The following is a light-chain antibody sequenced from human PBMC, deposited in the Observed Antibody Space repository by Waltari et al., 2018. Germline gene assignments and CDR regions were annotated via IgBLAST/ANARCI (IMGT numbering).Light chain of an antibody. Sequence: DVQMTQSPYTLSASVGARITITCRASQSINDLLAWYQQKPGKAPRLLLQKASDLQSGVPSRFSGSGSGTEFTLTISGLQPDDFATYYCQQCNTYSFNFGPGTTVHIK. CDR2: KAS. CDR1: QSINDL. J-gene: IGKJ3*01. CDR3: QQCNTYSFN. V-gene: IGKV1-5*03.